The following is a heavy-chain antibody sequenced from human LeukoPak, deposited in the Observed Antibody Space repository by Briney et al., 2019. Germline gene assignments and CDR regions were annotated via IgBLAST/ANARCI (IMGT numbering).Heavy chain of an antibody. J-gene: IGHJ4*02. CDR2: IKSKTDGGTT. Sequence: GGSLRLSCAASGFTFSNAWMSWVRQAPGKGLEWVGRIKSKTDGGTTDYAAPVKGRFTISRDDSKNTLYLQMNSLKTEDTAVYYCTTDGRRYSSGWYTYFDYWGQGTLVTVSS. CDR1: GFTFSNAW. V-gene: IGHV3-15*01. CDR3: TTDGRRYSSGWYTYFDY. D-gene: IGHD6-19*01.